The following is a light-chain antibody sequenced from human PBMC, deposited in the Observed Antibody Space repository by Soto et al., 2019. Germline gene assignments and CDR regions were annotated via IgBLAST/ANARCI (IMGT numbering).Light chain of an antibody. CDR3: QQSDNLPLT. CDR1: QAIKNF. J-gene: IGKJ5*01. Sequence: DFQMTQSPSSLSASVGDRVTITCRATQAIKNFLNWYQQKPGRAPKLLISDASTLQRGVPSRFSGSGSGNHFTFVISRLQPEDVGTYYCQQSDNLPLTFGQGTRLDIK. CDR2: DAS. V-gene: IGKV1-33*01.